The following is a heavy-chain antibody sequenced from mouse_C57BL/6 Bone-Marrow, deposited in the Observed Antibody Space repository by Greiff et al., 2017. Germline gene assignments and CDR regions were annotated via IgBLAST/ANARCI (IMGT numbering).Heavy chain of an antibody. CDR3: AKTPYYGSSSYAMDY. Sequence: VKVVESGPGLVQPSQSLSITCTVSGFSLTSYGVHWVRQSPGKGLEWLGVIWRGGSTDYNAAFMSRLSITKDNSKSQVFFKMNSLQADDTAIYYCAKTPYYGSSSYAMDYWGQGTSVTVSS. CDR2: IWRGGST. CDR1: GFSLTSYG. J-gene: IGHJ4*01. V-gene: IGHV2-5*01. D-gene: IGHD1-1*01.